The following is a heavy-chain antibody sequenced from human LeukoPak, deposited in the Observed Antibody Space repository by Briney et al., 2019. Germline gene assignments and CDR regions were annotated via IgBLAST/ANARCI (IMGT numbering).Heavy chain of an antibody. J-gene: IGHJ6*03. CDR1: GCTFRSYA. Sequence: SVKVSCKASGCTFRSYAISWVRQAPGQGLEWMGGIIPIFGTANYAQKFQGRGTITTDDSTSTAYMELSSLRSKDTAVYYCARVWQWLSYPPPHYYYMDVWGKGTTVTVSS. D-gene: IGHD6-19*01. CDR2: IIPIFGTA. V-gene: IGHV1-69*05. CDR3: ARVWQWLSYPPPHYYYMDV.